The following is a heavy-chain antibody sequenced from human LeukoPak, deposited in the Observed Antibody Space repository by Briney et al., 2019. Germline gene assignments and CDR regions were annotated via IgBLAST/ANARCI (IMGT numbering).Heavy chain of an antibody. D-gene: IGHD3-10*01. J-gene: IGHJ4*02. V-gene: IGHV3-7*01. Sequence: PGGSLRLSCAASGFTLRTSWMSWVRQAPGKGLEWVGNIKQDGSEKNYVDSVKGRFTISRDNAKNSLYLQMNSLRADDTAVYYCAKDGGGPLDRGQGTLVTVSS. CDR2: IKQDGSEK. CDR1: GFTLRTSW. CDR3: AKDGGGPLD.